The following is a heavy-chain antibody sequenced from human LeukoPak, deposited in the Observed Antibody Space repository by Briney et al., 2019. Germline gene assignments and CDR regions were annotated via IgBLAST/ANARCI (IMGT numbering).Heavy chain of an antibody. D-gene: IGHD3-10*01. V-gene: IGHV3-7*01. Sequence: GGSLRLSCAASGFTFTTYWMGWVRQAPGKELEWVANIKQDGSEQYYVDSVKGRFTISRDNAKNSLSLQMNSLRAEDTAVYYCARPLMYYYGSETYFWFDPWGQGTLVTVSS. CDR3: ARPLMYYYGSETYFWFDP. CDR2: IKQDGSEQ. CDR1: GFTFTTYW. J-gene: IGHJ5*02.